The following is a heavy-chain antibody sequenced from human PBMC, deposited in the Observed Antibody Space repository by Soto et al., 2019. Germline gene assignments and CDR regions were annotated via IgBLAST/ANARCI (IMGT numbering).Heavy chain of an antibody. D-gene: IGHD2-2*01. Sequence: SETLSLTCAVYGGSFSGYYWSWIRQPPGKGLEWIGYIYNNGRTDYNPSLKSRVTISVDTSKNHFSLKLSSVTPADTAVYYCARARFCTSTSCYHYFDFWGQGTLVTVSS. J-gene: IGHJ4*02. CDR3: ARARFCTSTSCYHYFDF. V-gene: IGHV4-59*01. CDR2: IYNNGRT. CDR1: GGSFSGYY.